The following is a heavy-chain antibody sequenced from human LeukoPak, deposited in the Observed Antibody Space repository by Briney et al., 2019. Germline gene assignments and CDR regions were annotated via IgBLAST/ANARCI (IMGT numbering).Heavy chain of an antibody. V-gene: IGHV1-8*01. D-gene: IGHD2-21*01. CDR2: MNPDSGDT. Sequence: ASAKVSCKASGYTFTNYDINWVRQAAGQGLEWMGWMNPDSGDTDYAQKFQGRVTMTRDTSISTAYMELSSLGSEDTAIYYCARGSVAMLFWGQGTPVTVSS. CDR3: ARGSVAMLF. CDR1: GYTFTNYD. J-gene: IGHJ4*02.